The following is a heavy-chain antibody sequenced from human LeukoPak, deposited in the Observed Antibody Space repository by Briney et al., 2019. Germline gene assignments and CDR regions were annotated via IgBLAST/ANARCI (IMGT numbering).Heavy chain of an antibody. CDR2: ISYDGSNK. CDR1: GFTLSSYG. J-gene: IGHJ4*02. V-gene: IGHV3-30*18. CDR3: AKDSQWLVPASFDY. D-gene: IGHD6-19*01. Sequence: GGSLRLSCAASGFTLSSYGMHWVRQAPGKGLEWVAVISYDGSNKYYADSVKGRFTISRDNSKNTLYLQMNSLRVEDTAVYYCAKDSQWLVPASFDYWGQGTLVTVSS.